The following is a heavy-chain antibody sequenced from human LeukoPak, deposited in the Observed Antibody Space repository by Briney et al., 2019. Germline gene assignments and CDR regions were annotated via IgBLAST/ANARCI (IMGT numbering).Heavy chain of an antibody. CDR3: ARRVYSSGWFDY. V-gene: IGHV4-39*01. CDR2: IYYSGST. Sequence: SPSETLSLTCTVSGGSISSSSYYWGWIRQPPGKGLEWIGSIYYSGSTYYNPSLKSRVTISVDTSKNQFSLKLSSVTAADTAVYYCARRVYSSGWFDYWGQGTLVTVSS. D-gene: IGHD6-19*01. CDR1: GGSISSSSYY. J-gene: IGHJ4*02.